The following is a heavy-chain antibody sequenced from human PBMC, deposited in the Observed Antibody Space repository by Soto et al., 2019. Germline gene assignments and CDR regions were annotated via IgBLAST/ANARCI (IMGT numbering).Heavy chain of an antibody. V-gene: IGHV1-18*01. D-gene: IGHD2-15*01. Sequence: QVQLVQSGAEVKRPGASVKVSCEASGYTFISYGISWVRQAPGQGLEWMGWISAYNGNTNSAQKLQGRVTMTTDTSTSTAYMELRSPRSDDTAVYYCARDVYGGGGSCHYFSAMDVWGQGTSLTVS. CDR2: ISAYNGNT. CDR1: GYTFISYG. CDR3: ARDVYGGGGSCHYFSAMDV. J-gene: IGHJ6*02.